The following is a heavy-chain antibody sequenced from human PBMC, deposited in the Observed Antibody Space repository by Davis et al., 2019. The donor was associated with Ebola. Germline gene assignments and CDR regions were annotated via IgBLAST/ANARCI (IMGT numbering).Heavy chain of an antibody. CDR3: ARDLLGDDILTGYYAFNDY. CDR1: GFTFSDYY. Sequence: PGGSLRLSCAASGFTFSDYYMSWIRQAPGKGLEWVSYISSSSSYTNYADSVKGRFTISRDNAKNSLYLQMNSLRAEDTAVYYCARDLLGDDILTGYYAFNDYWGQGTLVTVSS. D-gene: IGHD3-9*01. J-gene: IGHJ4*02. V-gene: IGHV3-11*06. CDR2: ISSSSSYT.